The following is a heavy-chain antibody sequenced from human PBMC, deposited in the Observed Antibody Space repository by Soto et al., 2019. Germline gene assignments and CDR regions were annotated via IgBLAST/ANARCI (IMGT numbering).Heavy chain of an antibody. Sequence: QVQLQESGPGLVKPSGTLSLTCTVSGGSMTSSNWWNWVRQSPGKGLEWIGEAHHSGRTNYNPSLKSRVTISVDKSKNHFSLKFSSVTAADTAVYYWARSEATGLDHWGQGTLVTVSS. CDR2: AHHSGRT. J-gene: IGHJ4*02. V-gene: IGHV4-4*02. CDR3: ARSEATGLDH. D-gene: IGHD1-26*01. CDR1: GGSMTSSNW.